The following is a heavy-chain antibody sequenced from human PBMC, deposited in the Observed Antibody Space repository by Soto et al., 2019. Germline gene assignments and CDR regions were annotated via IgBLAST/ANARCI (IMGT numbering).Heavy chain of an antibody. Sequence: ASVKVSCKASGYTFTSYGIHWVRQAPGQRLEWMGWINAGNGNTKYSQKFQGRVTITRDTSTSTVYMELSSLRSEDTAVYYCAREGGSYVIDIWGQGTMVTVSS. D-gene: IGHD1-26*01. CDR1: GYTFTSYG. CDR3: AREGGSYVIDI. J-gene: IGHJ3*02. CDR2: INAGNGNT. V-gene: IGHV1-3*01.